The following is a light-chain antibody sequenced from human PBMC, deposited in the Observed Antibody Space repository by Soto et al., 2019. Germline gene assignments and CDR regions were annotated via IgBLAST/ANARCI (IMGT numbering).Light chain of an antibody. V-gene: IGKV3-20*01. CDR2: GAS. CDR1: QSVSSSH. J-gene: IGKJ2*01. CDR3: QQYGGSPRYT. Sequence: EIVLTQSPGTLSLSPGDRATLSCRASQSVSSSHLAWYQQKPGQAPRLLIYGASNRATGIPDRFSGSGSGTYFTLTISRLEPEDFAVYYCQQYGGSPRYTFGQGTKLEIK.